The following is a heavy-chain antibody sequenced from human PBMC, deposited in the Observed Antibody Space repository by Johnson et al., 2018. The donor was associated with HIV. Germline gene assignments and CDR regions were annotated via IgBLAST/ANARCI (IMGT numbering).Heavy chain of an antibody. Sequence: VQLVESGGGLVQPGGSLRLSCAASGFTVSSNYMSWVRQAPGKGLEWVSIIYSGGRTYYADSVKGRFTISRDNAQNSLYLQMNSLRAEDTAVYYCGRESTGAGTAFDIWGQGTMVTVSS. CDR2: IYSGGRT. D-gene: IGHD2-8*02. V-gene: IGHV3-66*01. CDR1: GFTVSSNY. J-gene: IGHJ3*02. CDR3: GRESTGAGTAFDI.